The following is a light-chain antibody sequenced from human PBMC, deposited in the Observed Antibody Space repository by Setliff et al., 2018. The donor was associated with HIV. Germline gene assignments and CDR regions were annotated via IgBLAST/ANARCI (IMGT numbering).Light chain of an antibody. CDR2: EVN. Sequence: QSALTQPPSASGSPGQSVTISCTGTSSDVGGYDYVSWYQHHPGKAPKLIISEVNKRPSGVPDRFSGSKSGNTASLTVSGLQAEDEADYFCSSNADTNNFVFGSGTKVTVL. CDR3: SSNADTNNFV. CDR1: SSDVGGYDY. J-gene: IGLJ1*01. V-gene: IGLV2-8*01.